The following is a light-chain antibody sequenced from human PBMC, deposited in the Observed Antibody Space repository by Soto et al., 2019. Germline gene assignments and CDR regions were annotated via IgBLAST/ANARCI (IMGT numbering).Light chain of an antibody. CDR1: TGAVTSGHY. J-gene: IGLJ2*01. Sequence: QAVVTQEPSLTVSPGGTVTLTCGSSTGAVTSGHYPYWFQQKPGQAPRTLIYDTSNKHSWTPARSSGSLLGGKAALTLSGAQPEDEAEYYCLLSYSGAREVFGGGTKVTVL. CDR2: DTS. V-gene: IGLV7-46*01. CDR3: LLSYSGAREV.